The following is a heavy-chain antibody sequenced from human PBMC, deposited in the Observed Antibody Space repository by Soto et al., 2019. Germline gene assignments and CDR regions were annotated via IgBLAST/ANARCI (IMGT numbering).Heavy chain of an antibody. Sequence: SETLSLTCTVSGGSISSGDYYWSWIRQPPGKGLEWIGYIYYSGSTYYNPSLKSRVTISVDTSKNQFSLKLSSVTAADTALYYCAIVKGGMRYFWSGSFVPYFMDVWGQGTPVTVSS. V-gene: IGHV4-30-4*01. J-gene: IGHJ6*02. D-gene: IGHD3-3*01. CDR1: GGSISSGDYY. CDR2: IYYSGST. CDR3: AIVKGGMRYFWSGSFVPYFMDV.